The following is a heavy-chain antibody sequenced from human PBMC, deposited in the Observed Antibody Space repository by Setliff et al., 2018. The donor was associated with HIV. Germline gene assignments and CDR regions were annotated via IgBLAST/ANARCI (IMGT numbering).Heavy chain of an antibody. CDR1: GFTFSSYS. D-gene: IGHD3-22*01. CDR2: ISSSSSYI. J-gene: IGHJ4*02. Sequence: PGGSLRLSCAASGFTFSSYSMNWVRQAPGKGLEWVSSISSSSSYIYYDNPSLKSRVTISVDTSKNQFSLKLTSVTAADAAVYFCAMGSSGYPFDYWGQGSLVTSPQ. V-gene: IGHV3-21*01. CDR3: AMGSSGYPFDY.